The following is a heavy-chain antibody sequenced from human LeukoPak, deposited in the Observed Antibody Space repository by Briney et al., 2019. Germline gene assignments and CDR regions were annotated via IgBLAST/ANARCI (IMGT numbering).Heavy chain of an antibody. V-gene: IGHV3-33*01. J-gene: IGHJ4*02. Sequence: GRPLRLSCAASGFTFSSYRMHWVRQAPGKGLEWVAVIWYDGSNKYYAASVKGRFTISRVNSKTTLYLQMNSLRAEDTAVYYCARDGGPYQLLLYSDYWGQGTLVTVSS. CDR1: GFTFSSYR. CDR3: ARDGGPYQLLLYSDY. CDR2: IWYDGSNK. D-gene: IGHD2-2*01.